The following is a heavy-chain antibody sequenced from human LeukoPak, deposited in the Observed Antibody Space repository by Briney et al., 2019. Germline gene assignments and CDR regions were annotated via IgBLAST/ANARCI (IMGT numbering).Heavy chain of an antibody. J-gene: IGHJ5*02. CDR2: IYTTGST. CDR1: GGSASTYY. Sequence: SETLSLTCTVSGGSASTYYWTWIRQPAGKGLEWIGRIYTTGSTNYNPSLKSRVTMSVDTSKNQFSLKLSSVTAADTAVYYCARDFWSGYYAWFDPWGQGTLVTVSS. CDR3: ARDFWSGYYAWFDP. V-gene: IGHV4-4*07. D-gene: IGHD3-3*01.